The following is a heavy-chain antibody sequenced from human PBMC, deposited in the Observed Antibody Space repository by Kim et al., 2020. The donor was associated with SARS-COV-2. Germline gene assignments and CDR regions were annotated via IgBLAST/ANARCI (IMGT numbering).Heavy chain of an antibody. D-gene: IGHD3-22*01. J-gene: IGHJ3*02. Sequence: ARKCQGRVTITADESTSTAYMELSSLRSEDTAVYYCARGPYYYDSSGYLPAFDIWGQGTMVTVSS. V-gene: IGHV1-69*01. CDR3: ARGPYYYDSSGYLPAFDI.